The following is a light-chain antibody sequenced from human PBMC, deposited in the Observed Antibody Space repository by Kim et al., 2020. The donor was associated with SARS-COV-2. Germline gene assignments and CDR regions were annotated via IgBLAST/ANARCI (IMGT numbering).Light chain of an antibody. CDR3: NSYTSSGTWV. Sequence: GQPLPISCTGTSRDVGAYNSVSWYQQHPGKAPKLIIYAVSNRPSGVSNRFSGSKSGNTASLTISGLQAEDEADYYCNSYTSSGTWVFGGGTQLTVL. V-gene: IGLV2-14*03. J-gene: IGLJ3*02. CDR1: SRDVGAYNS. CDR2: AVS.